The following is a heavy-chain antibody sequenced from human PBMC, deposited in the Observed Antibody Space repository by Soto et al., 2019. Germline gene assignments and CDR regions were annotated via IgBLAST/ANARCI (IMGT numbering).Heavy chain of an antibody. CDR1: GSRFTSQT. V-gene: IGHV1-3*01. Sequence: QVQLVQSGAEVKKPGASVKVSCKASGSRFTSQTMHWVRQAPGQRPEWMGWIIDGSGNTKYSQNFQGRLTITRDTSASTVYMDLTNLRSEDTAVYFCARLRFCGGDTCYPLDIWGQGTSVIVSS. D-gene: IGHD2-21*01. CDR2: IIDGSGNT. CDR3: ARLRFCGGDTCYPLDI. J-gene: IGHJ3*02.